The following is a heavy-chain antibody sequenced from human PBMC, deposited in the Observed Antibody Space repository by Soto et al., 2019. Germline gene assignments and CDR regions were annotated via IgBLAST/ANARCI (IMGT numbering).Heavy chain of an antibody. V-gene: IGHV4-59*01. CDR3: AKVIVLVPAASYGMDV. CDR1: GGSISSYY. D-gene: IGHD2-2*01. CDR2: IYYSGST. J-gene: IGHJ6*02. Sequence: SETLSLTCTVSGGSISSYYWSWIRQPPGKGLEWIGYIYYSGSTNYNPSLKSRVTLSVDTSKNQFSLKMRSVTAADTAIYYCAKVIVLVPAASYGMDVWGLGTTVTVSS.